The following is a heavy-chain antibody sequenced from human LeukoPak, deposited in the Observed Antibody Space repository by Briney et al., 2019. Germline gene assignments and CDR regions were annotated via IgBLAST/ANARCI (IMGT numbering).Heavy chain of an antibody. CDR1: SGSISSFY. Sequence: PSETLSLTCTVSSGSISSFYWSWMRQPPGKGLEGIRYIYNSGTNNYNPSLKSRVTISVDTSKNQFSLKLSSVAAADTAVYYCARGVYIAAAQYGYWGQGTLVSVSS. CDR3: ARGVYIAAAQYGY. D-gene: IGHD6-13*01. CDR2: IYNSGTN. V-gene: IGHV4-59*01. J-gene: IGHJ4*02.